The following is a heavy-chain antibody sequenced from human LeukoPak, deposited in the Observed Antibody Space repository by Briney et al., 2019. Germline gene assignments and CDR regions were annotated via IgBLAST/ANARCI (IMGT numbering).Heavy chain of an antibody. D-gene: IGHD6-19*01. CDR3: TRVPRTAVGI. CDR2: MNPNSGNT. Sequence: GASVKASCKASGYTFISYDINWVRQATGQGLEWMGYMNPNSGNTRYAQKFQGRVTMTRNTSISTAYMELSRLRSEDTAVYYCTRVPRTAVGIWGQGTMVTVSS. CDR1: GYTFISYD. J-gene: IGHJ3*02. V-gene: IGHV1-8*01.